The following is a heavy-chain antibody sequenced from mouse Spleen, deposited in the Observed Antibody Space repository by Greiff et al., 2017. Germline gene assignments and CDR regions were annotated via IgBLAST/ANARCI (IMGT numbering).Heavy chain of an antibody. CDR1: GFNIKNTY. D-gene: IGHD2-12*01. CDR2: IDPANGNT. CDR3: ARTYYRGYYFDY. J-gene: IGHJ2*01. Sequence: VHVKQSVAELVRPGASVKLSCTASGFNIKNTYMHWVKQRPEQGLEWIGRIDPANGNTKYAPKFQGKATITADTSSNTAYLQLSSLTSEDTAIYYCARTYYRGYYFDYWGQGTTLTVSS. V-gene: IGHV14-3*01.